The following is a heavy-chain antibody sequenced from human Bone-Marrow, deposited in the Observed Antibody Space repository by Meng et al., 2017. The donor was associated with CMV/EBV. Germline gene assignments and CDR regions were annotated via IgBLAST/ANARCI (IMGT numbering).Heavy chain of an antibody. CDR1: GGSFSCYY. CDR3: ATLSGYSYVDY. D-gene: IGHD5-18*01. V-gene: IGHV4-34*01. J-gene: IGHJ4*02. Sequence: LPSCAAGLVNPSTSLSLTCAVYGGSFSCYYGSWIRQPPGKGLEWIGEINHSGSTNYNPSLKSRVTISVDTSKNQFSLKLSSVTAADTAVYYCATLSGYSYVDYWGQGTLVTVAS. CDR2: INHSGST.